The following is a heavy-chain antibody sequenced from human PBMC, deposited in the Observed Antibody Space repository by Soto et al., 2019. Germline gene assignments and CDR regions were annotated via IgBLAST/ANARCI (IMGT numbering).Heavy chain of an antibody. CDR2: ISAYNGNT. CDR1: GYTFTSYG. D-gene: IGHD1-26*01. J-gene: IGHJ3*02. CDR3: ARTVGATTPIGAFDI. V-gene: IGHV1-18*01. Sequence: QVQLVQSGAEVKKPGASVKVSCKASGYTFTSYGISWVRQAPGQGLEWMGWISAYNGNTNYAQKLQGRVTMTTDTSTSTDYMELRSLRSDDTAVYYCARTVGATTPIGAFDIWGQGTMVTVSS.